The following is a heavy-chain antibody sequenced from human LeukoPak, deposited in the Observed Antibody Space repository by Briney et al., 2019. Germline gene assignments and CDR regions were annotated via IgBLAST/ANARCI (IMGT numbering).Heavy chain of an antibody. CDR2: VNPNSGGT. V-gene: IGHV1-2*02. CDR1: GYTFTGYY. CDR3: AREGIGMTTMTIFDY. Sequence: HWASVKVSCKASGYTFTGYYMHWVRQAPGQGLEWMGWVNPNSGGTNYAQKFQGRVTMTRDTSISTAYMELSRLRSDDTAVYYCAREGIGMTTMTIFDYWGQGTLVTVSS. D-gene: IGHD4-17*01. J-gene: IGHJ4*02.